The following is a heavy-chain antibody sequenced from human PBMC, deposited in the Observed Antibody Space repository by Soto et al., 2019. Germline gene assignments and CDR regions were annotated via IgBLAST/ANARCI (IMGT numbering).Heavy chain of an antibody. CDR3: ARRRGYSYDFDY. CDR1: GYTFTNNW. V-gene: IGHV5-10-1*01. J-gene: IGHJ4*02. Sequence: GESLKISCNASGYTFTNNWISWVRQKPGQGLEWMGRIDPSDSRTKYNPSFGGHVTISIDKSINTAFLQWSSLRASDTAVYLCARRRGYSYDFDYWGQGTLVTVSS. CDR2: IDPSDSRT. D-gene: IGHD5-18*01.